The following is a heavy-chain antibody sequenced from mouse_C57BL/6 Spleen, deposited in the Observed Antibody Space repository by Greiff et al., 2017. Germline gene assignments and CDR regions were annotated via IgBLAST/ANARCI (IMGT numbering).Heavy chain of an antibody. V-gene: IGHV1-81*01. CDR2: IYPRSGNT. J-gene: IGHJ4*01. CDR1: GYTFTSYG. Sequence: QVQLQQSGAELARPGASVKLSCKASGYTFTSYGISWVKQRTGQGLEWIGEIYPRSGNTYYNEKFKGKATLTADKSSSTAYMELRRLTSEDSAVYFCARGYSNYPYYAMDYWGQGTSVTVSS. D-gene: IGHD2-5*01. CDR3: ARGYSNYPYYAMDY.